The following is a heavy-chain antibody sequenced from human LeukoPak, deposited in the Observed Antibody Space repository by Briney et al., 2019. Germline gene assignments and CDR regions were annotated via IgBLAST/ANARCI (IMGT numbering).Heavy chain of an antibody. J-gene: IGHJ6*04. CDR2: IYYSGST. Sequence: PSETLSLTCTVSGGSVSSGSYYWSWIRQPPGKGLEWIGYIYYSGSTNYNPSLKSRVTISVDTSKNQFSLKLSSVTAADTAVYYCARDPGGMDVWGKGTTVTVSS. CDR3: ARDPGGMDV. V-gene: IGHV4-61*01. CDR1: GGSVSSGSYY.